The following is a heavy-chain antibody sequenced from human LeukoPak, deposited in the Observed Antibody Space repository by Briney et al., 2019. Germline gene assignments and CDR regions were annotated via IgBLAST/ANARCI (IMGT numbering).Heavy chain of an antibody. Sequence: SETLSLTCTVSGGSISSYYWSWIRQPPGKGLEWTGYIYYSGSTNYNPSLKSRVTISVDTSKNQFSLKLSSVTAADTAVYYCARIGYYDSSGYPDYWGQGTLVTVSS. CDR2: IYYSGST. D-gene: IGHD3-22*01. J-gene: IGHJ4*02. CDR3: ARIGYYDSSGYPDY. CDR1: GGSISSYY. V-gene: IGHV4-59*08.